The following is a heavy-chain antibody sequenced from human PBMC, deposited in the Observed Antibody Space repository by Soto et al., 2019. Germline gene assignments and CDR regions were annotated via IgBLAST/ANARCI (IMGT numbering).Heavy chain of an antibody. D-gene: IGHD2-8*01. Sequence: ASVKVSCKASGYTFTSYGISWVRQAPGQGLEWMVWISAYNGNTNYAQKLQGRVTMTTDTSTSTAYMELRSLRSDDTAVYYCARELRYCTNGVCFRHAFDIWGQGTMVTVSS. J-gene: IGHJ3*02. CDR3: ARELRYCTNGVCFRHAFDI. V-gene: IGHV1-18*04. CDR2: ISAYNGNT. CDR1: GYTFTSYG.